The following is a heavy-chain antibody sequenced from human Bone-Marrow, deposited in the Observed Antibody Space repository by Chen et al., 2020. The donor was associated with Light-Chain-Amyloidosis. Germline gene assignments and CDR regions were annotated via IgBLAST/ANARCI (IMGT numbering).Heavy chain of an antibody. CDR1: GFTFNDYA. V-gene: IGHV3-9*01. CDR3: VKSLIPSRYLYHYYMDV. Sequence: EVQLVESGGGLVQPGRSLRLSCAASGFTFNDYAMYWVRQGPGKGLEGVSGSSSNSGSIGYADSVKGRFSISRDNAKNYLHLQMNSLRPEDTALYYCVKSLIPSRYLYHYYMDVWGKGTTVIVSS. J-gene: IGHJ6*03. CDR2: SSSNSGSI. D-gene: IGHD1-1*01.